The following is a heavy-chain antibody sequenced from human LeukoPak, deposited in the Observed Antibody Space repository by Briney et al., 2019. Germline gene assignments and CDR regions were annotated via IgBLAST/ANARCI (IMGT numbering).Heavy chain of an antibody. V-gene: IGHV3-23*01. Sequence: GGSLRLSCAASGFTFSNYAMNWVRQAPGKGLEWVSTISDSGGRTNYADSVKGRFTISRDSSKNTLYLQMNNLRAENTAVYYCAKGRRAPLVGTTTKSWLDYWGQGTLVTVSS. J-gene: IGHJ4*02. CDR3: AKGRRAPLVGTTTKSWLDY. D-gene: IGHD1-26*01. CDR2: ISDSGGRT. CDR1: GFTFSNYA.